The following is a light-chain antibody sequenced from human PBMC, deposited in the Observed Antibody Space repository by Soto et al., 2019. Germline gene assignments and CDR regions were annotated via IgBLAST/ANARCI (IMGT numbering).Light chain of an antibody. CDR3: QQYNSYSGT. Sequence: DIKMTQSPYTLSGFVGDRVTLTGLASQTISSWLDWYQQKPGKAPKLLIYKASTLKSGVPSRFSGSGSGTEFTLTISSLQPDDFATYYCQQYNSYSGTFGQGTKVDIK. J-gene: IGKJ1*01. CDR2: KAS. CDR1: QTISSW. V-gene: IGKV1-5*03.